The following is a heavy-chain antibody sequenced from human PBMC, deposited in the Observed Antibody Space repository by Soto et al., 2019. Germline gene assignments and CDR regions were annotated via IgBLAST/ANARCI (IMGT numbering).Heavy chain of an antibody. CDR1: GYTFTTYG. Sequence: QVQLVQSGAEVKKPGASVKVSCKASGYTFTTYGITWVRQAPGQGLEWMGRISAYSGNTNYAQKLQGRLTVTTDTSINTAYMDLRSLRSDDTAVYYCARVVKAGDYGDYGRYYFGYWGHGTLVTVS. CDR2: ISAYSGNT. CDR3: ARVVKAGDYGDYGRYYFGY. D-gene: IGHD4-17*01. V-gene: IGHV1-18*04. J-gene: IGHJ4*01.